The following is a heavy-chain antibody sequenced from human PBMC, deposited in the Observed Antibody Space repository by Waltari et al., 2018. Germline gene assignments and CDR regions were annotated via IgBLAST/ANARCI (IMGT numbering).Heavy chain of an antibody. J-gene: IGHJ4*02. V-gene: IGHV5-51*01. CDR1: GYSFTNHW. D-gene: IGHD3-10*01. Sequence: VQLVQSGAEVKKPGESLRIYCKGSGYSFTNHWIAWVRQMPGKGLEWMGIIYPGNSETRDSPSFQGQVTISADESLTTAYLQWGSLKASDTAMYYCARLRGRSPADDLDYWGQGTLVSVSS. CDR2: IYPGNSET. CDR3: ARLRGRSPADDLDY.